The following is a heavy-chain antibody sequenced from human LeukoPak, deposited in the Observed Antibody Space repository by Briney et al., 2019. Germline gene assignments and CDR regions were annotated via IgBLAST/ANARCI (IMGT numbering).Heavy chain of an antibody. CDR2: INHSGST. V-gene: IGHV4-34*01. CDR3: ARDHDDSSGYYYWYAFDI. D-gene: IGHD3-22*01. J-gene: IGHJ3*02. CDR1: GGSFSGYY. Sequence: PSETLSLTCAVYGGSFSGYYWSWIRQPPGKGLEWIGEINHSGSTNYNPSLKSRVTISVDTSKNQFSLKLSSVTAADTAVYYCARDHDDSSGYYYWYAFDIWGQGTMVTVSS.